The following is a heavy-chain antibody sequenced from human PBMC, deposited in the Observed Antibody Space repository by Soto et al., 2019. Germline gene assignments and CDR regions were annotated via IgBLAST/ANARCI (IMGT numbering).Heavy chain of an antibody. J-gene: IGHJ4*02. D-gene: IGHD2-21*02. Sequence: SETLSLTCTVSGGSISSGGYYWSWIRQHPGKGLEWIGYIYYSGSTYYNPSLKSRVTISVDTSKNQFSLKLSSVTAADTAVYYCAREFAYCGGDCYHGHFDYWGQGTLVTVSS. CDR1: GGSISSGGYY. V-gene: IGHV4-31*03. CDR3: AREFAYCGGDCYHGHFDY. CDR2: IYYSGST.